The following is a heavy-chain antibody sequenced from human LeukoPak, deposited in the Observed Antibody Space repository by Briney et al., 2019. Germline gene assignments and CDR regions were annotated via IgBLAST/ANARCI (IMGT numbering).Heavy chain of an antibody. V-gene: IGHV1-2*02. J-gene: IGHJ4*02. CDR3: ARSIPAAMLIDY. Sequence: ASVKVSCKASGYTFTGYYMHWVRQAPGQGLEWMGWINPNSGGTNYAQKFQGSVTMTRDTSISTAYMELSRLRSDDTAVYYCARSIPAAMLIDYWGQGTLVTVSS. CDR2: INPNSGGT. CDR1: GYTFTGYY. D-gene: IGHD2-2*01.